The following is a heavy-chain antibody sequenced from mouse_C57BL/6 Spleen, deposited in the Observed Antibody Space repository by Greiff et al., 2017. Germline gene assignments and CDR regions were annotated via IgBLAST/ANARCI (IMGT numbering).Heavy chain of an antibody. V-gene: IGHV1-81*01. CDR2: IYPRSGNT. Sequence: VQLQQSGAELARPGASVKLSCKASGYTFTSYGISWVKQRTGQGLEWIGEIYPRSGNTYYNEKFKGKATLTADKSSSTAYMELRSLTSEDSAVYFCATKSYDGYYFAYWGQGTLVTVSA. J-gene: IGHJ3*01. D-gene: IGHD2-3*01. CDR3: ATKSYDGYYFAY. CDR1: GYTFTSYG.